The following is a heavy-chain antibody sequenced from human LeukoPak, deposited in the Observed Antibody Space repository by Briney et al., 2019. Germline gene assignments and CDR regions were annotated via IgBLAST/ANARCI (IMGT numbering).Heavy chain of an antibody. CDR1: GFTFSSYA. Sequence: GGSLRLSCAASGFTFSSYAMSWVRQAPGKGLEWVSAISGSGGSTYYADSVKGRFTISRDNAKNSLYLQMNSLRAEDTAVYYCARDSCSSTSCYWNYWGQGTLVTVSS. CDR2: ISGSGGST. CDR3: ARDSCSSTSCYWNY. V-gene: IGHV3-23*01. D-gene: IGHD2-2*01. J-gene: IGHJ4*02.